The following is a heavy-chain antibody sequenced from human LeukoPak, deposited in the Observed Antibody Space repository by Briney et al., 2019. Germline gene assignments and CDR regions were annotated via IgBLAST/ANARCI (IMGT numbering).Heavy chain of an antibody. J-gene: IGHJ4*02. Sequence: QPGGSLRLSCAASGFTFSSYEMNWVRQAPGKGLEWVSYISSSGSTIYYADSVKGRFTISRDKAKNSLYLQMNSLRAEDTAVYYCASGGSSWSSFDYWGQGTLVTVSS. CDR3: ASGGSSWSSFDY. CDR1: GFTFSSYE. CDR2: ISSSGSTI. V-gene: IGHV3-48*03. D-gene: IGHD6-13*01.